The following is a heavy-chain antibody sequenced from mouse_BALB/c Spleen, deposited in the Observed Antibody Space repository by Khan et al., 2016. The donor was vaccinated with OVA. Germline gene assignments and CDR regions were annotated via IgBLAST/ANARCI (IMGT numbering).Heavy chain of an antibody. CDR2: INPTSGYT. V-gene: IGHV1-7*01. CDR3: TRDRIDY. J-gene: IGHJ2*01. CDR1: GYTFTTYW. Sequence: VELVESGAELAKPGASVKMSCKASGYTFTTYWMHWVKQRPGQGLEWIGYINPTSGYTDYNDKFKERATLSSDKSSSTAYMQLNNLTSEDSAVYYCTRDRIDYWGQGTTLTVSS.